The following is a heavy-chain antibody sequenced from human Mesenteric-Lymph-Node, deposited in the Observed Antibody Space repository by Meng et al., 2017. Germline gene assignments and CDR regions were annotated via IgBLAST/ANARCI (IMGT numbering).Heavy chain of an antibody. J-gene: IGHJ5*02. Sequence: SETLSLTCTVSGDSITTYYWSWIRQPPGKGLEWIGYIYHSAGANYNPSLKSRVTMSLDTSKNQFSLILISVTAADTAVYYCAESSTGNYDHWGQGTLVTVSS. D-gene: IGHD4-23*01. V-gene: IGHV4-59*01. CDR2: IYHSAGA. CDR3: AESSTGNYDH. CDR1: GDSITTYY.